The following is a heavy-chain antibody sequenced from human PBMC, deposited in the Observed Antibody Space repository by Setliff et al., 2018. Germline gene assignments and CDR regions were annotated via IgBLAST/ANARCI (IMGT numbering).Heavy chain of an antibody. Sequence: SETLSLTCTVYGASFSDYYWGWIRQSPGKGLEWIGEINHSGSTNYNPSLKSRLTISVDASTNQFSLKLYSVTAADTAVYYCRYLSGYYNNDYWGQGTLVTVSS. CDR2: INHSGST. J-gene: IGHJ4*02. V-gene: IGHV4-34*01. CDR3: RYLSGYYNNDY. D-gene: IGHD3-9*01. CDR1: GASFSDYY.